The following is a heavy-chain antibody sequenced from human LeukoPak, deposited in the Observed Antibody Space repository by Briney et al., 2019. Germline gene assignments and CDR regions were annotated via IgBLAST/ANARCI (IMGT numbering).Heavy chain of an antibody. Sequence: GGSLRLFCAASGFTFSSYSMNWVRQAPGKGLEWVSSISSSSSYIYYADSVTGRFTISRDNAKSSLYVQMTSLRAEDTAVYYCARSEQLVPQYLDYWGQGTLVTVSS. CDR1: GFTFSSYS. V-gene: IGHV3-21*01. CDR3: ARSEQLVPQYLDY. CDR2: ISSSSSYI. D-gene: IGHD6-6*01. J-gene: IGHJ4*02.